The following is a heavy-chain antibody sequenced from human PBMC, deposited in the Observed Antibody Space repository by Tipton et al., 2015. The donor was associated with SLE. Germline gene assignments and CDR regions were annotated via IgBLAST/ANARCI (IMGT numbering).Heavy chain of an antibody. CDR3: AREWGDAFNI. CDR1: GDSFSGYY. V-gene: IGHV4-59*01. D-gene: IGHD3-16*01. J-gene: IGHJ3*02. CDR2: IYYSGSI. Sequence: LRLSCAVYGDSFSGYYWSWIRQPPGKGLEWIGYIYYSGSISYNPSLKSRVTISVDTSKNQFSLKLSSVTAADTAVYYCAREWGDAFNIWGQGTMVAVSS.